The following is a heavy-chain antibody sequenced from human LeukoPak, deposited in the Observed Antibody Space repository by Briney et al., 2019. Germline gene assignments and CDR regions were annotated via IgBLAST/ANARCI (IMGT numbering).Heavy chain of an antibody. Sequence: GGSLRLSCAASGFTFSSYAMSWVRQAPGKGLEWVSAISGSGGSTYYADSVKGRFTISRDNSKNTLYLQMNSLRAEDTAVYYCAKASYCSGGSCYLVDYWGQGTLATVSS. V-gene: IGHV3-23*01. J-gene: IGHJ4*02. CDR3: AKASYCSGGSCYLVDY. D-gene: IGHD2-15*01. CDR1: GFTFSSYA. CDR2: ISGSGGST.